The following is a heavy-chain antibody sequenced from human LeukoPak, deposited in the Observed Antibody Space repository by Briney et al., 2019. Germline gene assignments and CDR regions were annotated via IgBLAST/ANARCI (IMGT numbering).Heavy chain of an antibody. D-gene: IGHD3-10*01. J-gene: IGHJ4*02. CDR2: ISSSRSTI. V-gene: IGHV3-48*01. CDR1: GFTFSSYS. CDR3: ARDTYGSGSYYNAPLDY. Sequence: GGSLRLSCAASGFTFSSYSMNWVRQAPGKGLEWVSYISSSRSTIYYADSVKGRFTISRDNAKKSLYLQMNSLRAEDTAVYYCARDTYGSGSYYNAPLDYWGQGTLVTVSS.